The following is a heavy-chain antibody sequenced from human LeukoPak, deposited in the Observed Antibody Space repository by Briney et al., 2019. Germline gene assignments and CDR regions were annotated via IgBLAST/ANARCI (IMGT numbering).Heavy chain of an antibody. Sequence: GGSLRLSCAASGFTVSSTYMSWVRQTPGKGLEWVSGISWNSGSIGYADSVKGRFTISRDNAKNSLYLQMNSLRAEDTALYYCAKARGFYYFDYWGQGTLVTVSS. D-gene: IGHD3-10*01. CDR2: ISWNSGSI. V-gene: IGHV3-9*01. CDR3: AKARGFYYFDY. CDR1: GFTVSSTY. J-gene: IGHJ4*02.